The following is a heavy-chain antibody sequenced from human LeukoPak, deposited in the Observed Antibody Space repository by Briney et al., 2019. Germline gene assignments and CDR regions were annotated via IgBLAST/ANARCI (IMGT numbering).Heavy chain of an antibody. CDR3: ARRLCSSLTCNIGPSGNWLDP. Sequence: SETLSLTCAVYGGSFSGYYWSWIRQPPGKGLEWIGEINHSGSTNYNPSLNGRVTISIDTSKNQFSLKLNSVTAADTAVYYCARRLCSSLTCNIGPSGNWLDPWGQGTLVTVSS. V-gene: IGHV4-34*01. CDR2: INHSGST. D-gene: IGHD2-2*02. CDR1: GGSFSGYY. J-gene: IGHJ5*02.